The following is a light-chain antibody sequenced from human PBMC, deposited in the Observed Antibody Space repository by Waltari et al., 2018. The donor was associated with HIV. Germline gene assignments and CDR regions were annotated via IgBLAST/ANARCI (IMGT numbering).Light chain of an antibody. CDR3: QQYDNLPYT. Sequence: DIQMTQSLFSLPASVGDRVTFTCQASQDIGNYLNWYQHKPGKAPKLLSYDASNLETGVPSRFSGSGSGTDFTFTISSLQPEDIATYYCQQYDNLPYTFGQGTKLEIK. J-gene: IGKJ2*01. CDR1: QDIGNY. V-gene: IGKV1-33*01. CDR2: DAS.